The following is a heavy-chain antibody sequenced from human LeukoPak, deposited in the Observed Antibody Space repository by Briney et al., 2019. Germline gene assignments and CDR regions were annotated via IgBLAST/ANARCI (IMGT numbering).Heavy chain of an antibody. J-gene: IGHJ6*03. CDR2: IIPIFGTA. V-gene: IGHV1-69*06. D-gene: IGHD2-15*01. CDR1: GGTFSSYA. Sequence: GASVKVSCKASGGTFSSYAISWVRQAPGQGLEWMGGIIPIFGTANYAQKFQGRVTITADKSTSTAYMELSSLRSEDTAVYYCARGSENLYCSGGSCIRNYYYYYYMDVWGKGTTVTISS. CDR3: ARGSENLYCSGGSCIRNYYYYYYMDV.